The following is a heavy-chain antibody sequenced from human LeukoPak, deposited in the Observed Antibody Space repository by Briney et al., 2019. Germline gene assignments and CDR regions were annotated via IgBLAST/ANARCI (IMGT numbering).Heavy chain of an antibody. CDR2: IYYSGST. Sequence: PSQTLSLTCTVSGGSISSGDYYWSWIRQPPGKGLEWIGYIYYSGSTYYNPSLKSRVTISVDTSKNQFSLKLSSVTAADTAVYYCARSFLTGYPFDYWGQGTLVTVPS. D-gene: IGHD3-9*01. V-gene: IGHV4-30-4*01. J-gene: IGHJ4*02. CDR3: ARSFLTGYPFDY. CDR1: GGSISSGDYY.